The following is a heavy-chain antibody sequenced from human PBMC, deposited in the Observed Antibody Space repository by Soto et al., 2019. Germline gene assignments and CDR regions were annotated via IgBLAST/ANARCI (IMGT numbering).Heavy chain of an antibody. Sequence: QVQLQESGPGLVKPSGTLSLTCAVSGGSISSSNWWSWVRQPPGKGLEWFGEIYHSGSTNYNPSLKSRVTITVDKSKSQFSLKLSSVTAADTAVYYCARERTYSSSYGAGIFFYYYYGMDVWGQGTTVTVSS. J-gene: IGHJ6*02. D-gene: IGHD6-13*01. CDR3: ARERTYSSSYGAGIFFYYYYGMDV. CDR2: IYHSGST. V-gene: IGHV4-4*02. CDR1: GGSISSSNW.